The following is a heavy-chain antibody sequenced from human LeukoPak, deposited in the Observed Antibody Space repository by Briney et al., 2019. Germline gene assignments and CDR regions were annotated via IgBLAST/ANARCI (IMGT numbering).Heavy chain of an antibody. CDR2: IKKDGSEK. V-gene: IGHV3-7*01. J-gene: IGHJ4*02. Sequence: PGGSLRLSCVASELIFSDFCMTWVRHSRGKGLEWVATIKKDGSEKYYVDSVKGRFTISRDNAENTLYLHMTSLRAEDTAVYYCAKPSYSSSWYGPLDYWGQGTLVTVSS. CDR1: ELIFSDFC. D-gene: IGHD6-13*01. CDR3: AKPSYSSSWYGPLDY.